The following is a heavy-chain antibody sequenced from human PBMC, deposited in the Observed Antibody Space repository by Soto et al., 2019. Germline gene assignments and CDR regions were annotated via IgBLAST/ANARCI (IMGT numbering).Heavy chain of an antibody. Sequence: QLQLQESGPGLVKPSETLSLTCTVSGGSISSSSYYWGWIRQPPGKGLEWIGSIYYSGSTYYNPSLKSRVTISVDTSKNQFSLKLSAVTAADTAVYYCATNPTRGWFDHWGQGTLVTVSS. CDR2: IYYSGST. CDR3: ATNPTRGWFDH. V-gene: IGHV4-39*01. J-gene: IGHJ5*02. CDR1: GGSISSSSYY.